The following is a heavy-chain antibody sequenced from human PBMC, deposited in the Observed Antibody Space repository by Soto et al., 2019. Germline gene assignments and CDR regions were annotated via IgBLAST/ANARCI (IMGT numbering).Heavy chain of an antibody. Sequence: ASVKVSCKASRYTFTNYGVNWVRQAPGQGLEWMGWISTYNANTKYAQKFQGRVTMATDSLTTTAYMELRSLRSDDTAIYYCARDLGMGRGVISRSYHYGMDVWGQGTTVTV. CDR3: ARDLGMGRGVISRSYHYGMDV. CDR1: RYTFTNYG. J-gene: IGHJ6*02. CDR2: ISTYNANT. V-gene: IGHV1-18*01. D-gene: IGHD3-10*01.